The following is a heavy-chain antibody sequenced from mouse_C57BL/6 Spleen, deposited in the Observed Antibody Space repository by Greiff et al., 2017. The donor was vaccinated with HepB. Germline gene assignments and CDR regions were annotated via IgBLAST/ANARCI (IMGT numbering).Heavy chain of an antibody. CDR2: IYPGDGDT. D-gene: IGHD2-3*01. CDR1: GYAFSSSW. J-gene: IGHJ2*01. CDR3: ATGPDGYYVNDY. Sequence: QVQLQHSGPELVKPGASVKISCKASGYAFSSSWMNWVKQRPGKGLEWIGRIYPGDGDTNYNGKFKGKATLTADKSSSTAYMQLSSLTSEDSAVYFCATGPDGYYVNDYWGQGTTLTVSS. V-gene: IGHV1-82*01.